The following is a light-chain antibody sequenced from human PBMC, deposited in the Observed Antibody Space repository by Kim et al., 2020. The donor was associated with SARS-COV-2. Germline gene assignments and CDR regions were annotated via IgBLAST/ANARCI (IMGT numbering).Light chain of an antibody. CDR3: QQTHWVPPT. CDR1: QGIASW. CDR2: GTS. J-gene: IGKJ2*01. Sequence: DIQMTQSPSSVSASVGDRITITCRASQGIASWLSWYQQKPENPPKLLFYGTSNVQSGVPSRFSGSGYGTDFPPTISSLQPEDFATYYCQQTHWVPPTFGQGTKLEI. V-gene: IGKV1-12*01.